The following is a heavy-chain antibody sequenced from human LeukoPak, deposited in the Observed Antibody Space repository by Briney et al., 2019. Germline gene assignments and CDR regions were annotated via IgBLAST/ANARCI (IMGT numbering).Heavy chain of an antibody. V-gene: IGHV1-2*02. CDR1: GYTFIGYY. CDR2: INPNSGGT. J-gene: IGHJ4*02. D-gene: IGHD3-3*01. Sequence: GASVKVSCKASGYTFIGYYIHWVRQAPGQGLEWMGWINPNSGGTNYAQNFQGRVTMTRDTSISTAYMELSRLRSDDTAVYYCARGGGTIFGVVISNWGQGTLVTVSS. CDR3: ARGGGTIFGVVISN.